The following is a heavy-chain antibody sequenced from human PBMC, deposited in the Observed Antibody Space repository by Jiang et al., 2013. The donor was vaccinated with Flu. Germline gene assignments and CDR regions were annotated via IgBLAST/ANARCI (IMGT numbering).Heavy chain of an antibody. D-gene: IGHD3-16*01. V-gene: IGHV1-8*02. J-gene: IGHJ3*02. Sequence: QLVESGAEVKKTGASVTVSCKASGDTFNYYDIHWVRQATGQGLEWMGWMSPNSSDTGSAQKFQGRVTMTANTSINTVYMELSSLRSEDTAVYYCARGRHYDYVWKIPEDRAFDIWGQGTLVTVSS. CDR1: GDTFNYYD. CDR2: MSPNSSDT. CDR3: ARGRHYDYVWKIPEDRAFDI.